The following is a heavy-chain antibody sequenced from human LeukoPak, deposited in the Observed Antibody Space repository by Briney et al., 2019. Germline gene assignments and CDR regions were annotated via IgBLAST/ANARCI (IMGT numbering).Heavy chain of an antibody. CDR2: INSDGSST. V-gene: IGHV3-74*01. Sequence: GGSLRLSCAASGFTFSSYWMHWVRQAPGKGLVWVSRINSDGSSTSYADSVKGRFTISRDNAKNTLYLQMNSLRAEDTAVYYCARVGTRMVTIVAPYYMDVWGKGTTVTVSS. CDR1: GFTFSSYW. CDR3: ARVGTRMVTIVAPYYMDV. J-gene: IGHJ6*03. D-gene: IGHD5-24*01.